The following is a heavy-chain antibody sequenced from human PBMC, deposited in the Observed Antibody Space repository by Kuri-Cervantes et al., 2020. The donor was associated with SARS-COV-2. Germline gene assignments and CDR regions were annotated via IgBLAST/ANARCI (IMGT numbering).Heavy chain of an antibody. CDR1: GGSVSSGSYY. V-gene: IGHV4-61*01. CDR2: IYYSGST. D-gene: IGHD2-15*01. J-gene: IGHJ2*01. Sequence: SETLSLTCTVSGGSVSSGSYYGSWIRQPPGKGLEWNGYIYYSGSTNYNPSLKIRVTIPVDTSKNQSSLKLSSVPAADTAVYYCAGVAVVVVAADWYFDPWGRSTLVTVSS. CDR3: AGVAVVVVAADWYFDP.